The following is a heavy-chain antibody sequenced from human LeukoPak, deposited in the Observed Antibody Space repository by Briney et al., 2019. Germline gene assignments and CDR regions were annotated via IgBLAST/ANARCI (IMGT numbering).Heavy chain of an antibody. CDR2: INQDGSEK. CDR1: GFIFNGYW. V-gene: IGHV3-7*01. Sequence: GGSLRLSCAASGFIFNGYWMSWVRQAPGKGLEWVANINQDGSEKRYVDSVQGRFTISRDNTKNSLFLQMNSLRAEDTAVYYCARLKDDVTKLDYWGQGTLVTVSS. CDR3: ARLKDDVTKLDY. J-gene: IGHJ4*02. D-gene: IGHD2-8*01.